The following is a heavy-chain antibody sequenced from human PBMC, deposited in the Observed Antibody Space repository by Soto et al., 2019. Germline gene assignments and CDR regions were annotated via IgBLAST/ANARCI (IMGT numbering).Heavy chain of an antibody. CDR1: GGTFSSYA. D-gene: IGHD3-16*01. CDR3: ARGGEYYYYYGMDV. Sequence: ASVKVSCKASGGTFSSYAISWVRQAPGQGLEWMGGIIPIFGTANYAQKFQGRVTITAGKSTSTAYMELSSLRSEDTAVYYCARGGEYYYYYGMDVWGQGTTVTVSS. CDR2: IIPIFGTA. J-gene: IGHJ6*02. V-gene: IGHV1-69*06.